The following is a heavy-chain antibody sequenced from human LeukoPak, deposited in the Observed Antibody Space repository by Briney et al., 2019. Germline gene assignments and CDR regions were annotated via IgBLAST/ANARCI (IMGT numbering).Heavy chain of an antibody. CDR1: GFTFDDYA. V-gene: IGHV3-9*01. Sequence: PGRSLRLSCAASGFTFDDYAMHWVRQAPGKGLEWVSGISWNSGSIGYADSVKGRFTISRDNAKNSLYLQMNSLRAEDTALYYCARDYGDYGSGIDYWGQGTLVTVSS. D-gene: IGHD4-17*01. CDR3: ARDYGDYGSGIDY. CDR2: ISWNSGSI. J-gene: IGHJ4*02.